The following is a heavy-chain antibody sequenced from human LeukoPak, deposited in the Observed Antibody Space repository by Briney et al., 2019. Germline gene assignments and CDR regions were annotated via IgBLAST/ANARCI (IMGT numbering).Heavy chain of an antibody. CDR2: ISRTAGTT. CDR3: AKDRGGWSGDY. Sequence: GGSLRLSCAASGFTFSNYDMNWVRQAPGMGLEWVSTISRTAGTTYYADSVKGRFTISRDNSRNAMYLQMNGLRAEDTAVYYCAKDRGGWSGDYWGQGTLVTVSS. J-gene: IGHJ4*02. D-gene: IGHD6-19*01. CDR1: GFTFSNYD. V-gene: IGHV3-23*01.